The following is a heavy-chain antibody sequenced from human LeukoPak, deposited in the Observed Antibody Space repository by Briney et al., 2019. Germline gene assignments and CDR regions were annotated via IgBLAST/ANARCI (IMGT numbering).Heavy chain of an antibody. Sequence: PGGSLRLSFAASGFTFSSHSMNWVRQAPGKGLEWVGRIKSKTDGGTTDYAAPVKGRFTISRDDSKNTLYLQMNSLTTEDTAVYFCAHRDTTMVRVDYWGQGTLVTVSS. CDR3: AHRDTTMVRVDY. V-gene: IGHV3-15*01. D-gene: IGHD5-18*01. CDR1: GFTFSSHS. CDR2: IKSKTDGGTT. J-gene: IGHJ4*02.